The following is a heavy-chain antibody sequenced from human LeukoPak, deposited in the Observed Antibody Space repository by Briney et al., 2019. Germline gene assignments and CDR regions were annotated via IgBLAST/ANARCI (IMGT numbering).Heavy chain of an antibody. Sequence: ASVKVSCKASGYTFTDYYMHWVRQAPGQGLEWMGRINPNSGGTNYAQKFQGRVTMTRDTSISTAYMELSRLRSDDTAVYYCARDRLRDQLLTNWFDPWGQGTLVTVSS. CDR2: INPNSGGT. V-gene: IGHV1-2*06. D-gene: IGHD2-2*01. J-gene: IGHJ5*02. CDR3: ARDRLRDQLLTNWFDP. CDR1: GYTFTDYY.